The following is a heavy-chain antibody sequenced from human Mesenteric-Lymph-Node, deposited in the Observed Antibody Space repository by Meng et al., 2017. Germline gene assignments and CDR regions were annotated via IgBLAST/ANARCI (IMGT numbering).Heavy chain of an antibody. CDR1: GASVSIHPSS. Sequence: QVQLQECGPGLVRPSETLSLTCSVSGASVSIHPSSWTWVRQPPGKGLEWIGYNVNDGRTNYNPSLKTRVTMSIDTSKNQFSLTLSSVTAADTAIYYCARDNMGSIDYWGQGILVTVSS. J-gene: IGHJ4*02. CDR2: NVNDGRT. V-gene: IGHV4-61*01. CDR3: ARDNMGSIDY. D-gene: IGHD1-26*01.